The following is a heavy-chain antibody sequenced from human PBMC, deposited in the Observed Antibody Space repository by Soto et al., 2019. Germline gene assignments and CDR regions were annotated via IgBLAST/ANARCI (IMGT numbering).Heavy chain of an antibody. CDR1: GFTFSNAW. J-gene: IGHJ6*02. V-gene: IGHV3-15*07. CDR2: IKSKTDGGTT. Sequence: EVQLVESGGGLVKPGGSLRLSCAASGFTFSNAWMNWVRQAPGKGLEWVGRIKSKTDGGTTDYAAPGKGRFTISRDDSKNTLYLQMNSLKTEDTAVYYCTAPSPDIVVVVAANYGMDVWGQGTTVTVSS. CDR3: TAPSPDIVVVVAANYGMDV. D-gene: IGHD2-15*01.